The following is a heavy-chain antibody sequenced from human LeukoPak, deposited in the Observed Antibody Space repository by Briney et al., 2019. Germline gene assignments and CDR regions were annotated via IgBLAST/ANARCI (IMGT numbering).Heavy chain of an antibody. CDR3: ARRDSSGYYYFDY. V-gene: IGHV5-51*01. D-gene: IGHD3-22*01. CDR2: IYPGDSDT. Sequence: GEALQISCKGSGCGFTSYWMGWVRRMPGKGLAWMGIIYPGDSDTRYSPSFQGQVTISADKSISTAYQQWSSLKASDTAMYYCARRDSSGYYYFDYWGQGTLVTVSS. CDR1: GCGFTSYW. J-gene: IGHJ4*02.